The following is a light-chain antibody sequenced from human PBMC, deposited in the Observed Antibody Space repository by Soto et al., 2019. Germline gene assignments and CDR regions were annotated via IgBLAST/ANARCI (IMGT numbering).Light chain of an antibody. CDR1: QSVSSSY. J-gene: IGKJ2*01. CDR3: QQYGRSPPFT. Sequence: VLTQSPGTLSLSPGERATLSCRASQSVSSSYLAWYQQKPGQAPRLLIYGASNRATDIPDRFSGSGSGTDFTLTISRLEPEDFAVYFCQQYGRSPPFTFGQGTKVDIK. CDR2: GAS. V-gene: IGKV3-20*01.